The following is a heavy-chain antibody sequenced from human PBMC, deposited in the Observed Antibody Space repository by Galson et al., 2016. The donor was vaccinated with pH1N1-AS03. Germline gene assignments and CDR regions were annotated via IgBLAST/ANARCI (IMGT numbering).Heavy chain of an antibody. CDR1: GSTFSHYS. V-gene: IGHV3-21*01. CDR3: AKDSNEYCSGGNCLAFDI. D-gene: IGHD2-15*01. Sequence: SLRLSCAASGSTFSHYSMSWVRQAPGKGLEWVSSISGSSSYIYYADSVKGRFTISRYNAKNSVYLQMNSLRAEDTAVYYCAKDSNEYCSGGNCLAFDIWGQGTVVAVSS. J-gene: IGHJ3*02. CDR2: ISGSSSYI.